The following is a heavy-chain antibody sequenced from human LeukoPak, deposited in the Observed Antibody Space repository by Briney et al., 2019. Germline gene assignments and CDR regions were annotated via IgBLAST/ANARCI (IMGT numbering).Heavy chain of an antibody. Sequence: GGSLRLSCAASGFTFSSYGMHWVRQAPGKGLEWVAVIWYDGSNKYYADSVKGRFTISRDNSKSTLYLQMNSLRAEDTAVYYCARPFPSASFNAFDIWGQGTMVTVSS. CDR2: IWYDGSNK. CDR1: GFTFSSYG. V-gene: IGHV3-30*19. CDR3: ARPFPSASFNAFDI. J-gene: IGHJ3*02. D-gene: IGHD3-16*02.